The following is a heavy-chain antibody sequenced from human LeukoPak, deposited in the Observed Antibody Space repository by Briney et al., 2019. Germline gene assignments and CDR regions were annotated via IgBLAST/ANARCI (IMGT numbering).Heavy chain of an antibody. CDR3: ARARVSGSSGWYWYFDL. Sequence: SETLSLTCTVSGGSISSYYWSWIRQPPGKGLEWIGYIYYSGSTNYNPSLKSRVTISVDTSKNQFSLKLSSVTAADTAVYYCARARVSGSSGWYWYFDLWGRGTLVTVSS. CDR2: IYYSGST. J-gene: IGHJ2*01. D-gene: IGHD6-19*01. CDR1: GGSISSYY. V-gene: IGHV4-59*01.